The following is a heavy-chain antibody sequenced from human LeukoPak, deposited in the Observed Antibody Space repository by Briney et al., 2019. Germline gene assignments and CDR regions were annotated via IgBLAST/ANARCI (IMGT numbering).Heavy chain of an antibody. J-gene: IGHJ3*01. CDR2: IIPIFGTA. CDR1: GGTFSSYA. D-gene: IGHD4-17*01. Sequence: ASVKVSCKASGGTFSSYAISWVRRAPGQGLEWMGGIIPIFGTANYAQRFQGRVTITADESTSTAYMELSSLRSEDTAVYYCAAIAIDYDGGAEAFDFWGQGTLVTVSS. V-gene: IGHV1-69*01. CDR3: AAIAIDYDGGAEAFDF.